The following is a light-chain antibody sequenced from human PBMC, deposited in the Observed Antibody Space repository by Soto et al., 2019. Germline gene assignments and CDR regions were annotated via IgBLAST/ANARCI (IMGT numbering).Light chain of an antibody. J-gene: IGKJ1*01. CDR2: GAS. V-gene: IGKV3-20*01. CDR1: QSIRSHY. CDR3: QQYHTSPLM. Sequence: EIVLTQSPGTLSLSPGERATLSCRASQSIRSHYLAWYQQKPGQAPRLLIYGASSRATGIPDRFSGSGSGTDFTLTISRLEPEDFAVYYCQQYHTSPLMFGQGTKVDIK.